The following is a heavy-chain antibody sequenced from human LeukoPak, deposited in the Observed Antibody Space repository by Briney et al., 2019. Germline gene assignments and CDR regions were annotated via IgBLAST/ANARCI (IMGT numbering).Heavy chain of an antibody. CDR2: INPSGNT. CDR1: GESLSDYY. J-gene: IGHJ5*02. Sequence: SETLSLTCAVYGESLSDYYWNWFRQPPGKGLEWIAEINPSGNTRYNPSLKSRVTISVDTSKNHFPLRLTSVTAADTAMYYCARGRGTWGQGTLVTVSS. V-gene: IGHV4-34*01. D-gene: IGHD3-10*01. CDR3: ARGRGT.